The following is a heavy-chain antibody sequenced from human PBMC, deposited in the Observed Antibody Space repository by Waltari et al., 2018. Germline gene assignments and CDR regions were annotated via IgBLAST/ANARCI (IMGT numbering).Heavy chain of an antibody. CDR1: GYTFTGYY. Sequence: QVQLVQSGAEVKKPGASVKVSCKASGYTFTGYYMHWVRQAPGQGLEWMGWINPNRGGTNYAQKFQGRVTMTRDTAINTAYMELSRLRSDDTAVYYCARDYYGSGSYYTVWFDPWGQGTLVTVSS. D-gene: IGHD3-10*01. J-gene: IGHJ5*02. V-gene: IGHV1-2*02. CDR3: ARDYYGSGSYYTVWFDP. CDR2: INPNRGGT.